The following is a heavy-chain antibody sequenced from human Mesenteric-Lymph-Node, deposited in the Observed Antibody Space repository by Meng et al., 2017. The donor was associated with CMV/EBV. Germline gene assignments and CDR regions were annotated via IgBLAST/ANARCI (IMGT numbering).Heavy chain of an antibody. CDR2: IIPVFGPA. CDR1: GTFRTYI. CDR3: ARPLVNYDFWSGYMFDP. V-gene: IGHV1-69*05. Sequence: GTFRTYIISWVRQAPGQGLEWMGGIIPVFGPATYAQKFQGRDTLTTDESTSTAYMELSSLTSEDTAVYYCARPLVNYDFWSGYMFDPWGQGTQVTVSS. D-gene: IGHD3-3*01. J-gene: IGHJ5*02.